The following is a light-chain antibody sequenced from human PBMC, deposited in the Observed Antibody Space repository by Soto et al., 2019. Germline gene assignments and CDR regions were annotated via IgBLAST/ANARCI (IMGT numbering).Light chain of an antibody. CDR1: SSNIGNNY. J-gene: IGLJ2*01. V-gene: IGLV1-51*01. Sequence: QSVLTQPPSVSAAPGQKVNISCSGSSSNIGNNYVSWYQQLPGTAPKLLIYDNNKRTSGIPDRFSGSKSGTSATLGITGLQTGDEDDYYCGTWDSSLSVVFGGGTKLTVL. CDR3: GTWDSSLSVV. CDR2: DNN.